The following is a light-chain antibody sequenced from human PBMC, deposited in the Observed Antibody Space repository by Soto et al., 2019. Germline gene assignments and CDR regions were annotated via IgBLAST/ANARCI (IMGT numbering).Light chain of an antibody. CDR1: QSVTSAY. V-gene: IGKV3-20*01. CDR3: QQYGRSPLT. J-gene: IGKJ1*01. CDR2: GAS. Sequence: EIVMTQSPGTLSLSPGDRATLSCRASQSVTSAYLAWYQQKPGQAPSLLIYGASTRATGIPDRFSGSGSGTEFTLTITRLEPEDFAVYYCQQYGRSPLTFGQGTKVEI.